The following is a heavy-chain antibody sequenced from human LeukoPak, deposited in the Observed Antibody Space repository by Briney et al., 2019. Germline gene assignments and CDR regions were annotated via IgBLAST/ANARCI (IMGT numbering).Heavy chain of an antibody. CDR3: TRVTRTAVGI. D-gene: IGHD6-19*01. V-gene: IGHV1-8*01. J-gene: IGHJ3*02. CDR2: MNPNSGNT. Sequence: GASVKVSCKASGYTFISYDINWVRQATGQGLEAMGDMNPNSGNTRYAQKFHGRVTMTRNTSISTAYMELSSLRSEDTSVYYCTRVTRTAVGIWGQARMVTVSS. CDR1: GYTFISYD.